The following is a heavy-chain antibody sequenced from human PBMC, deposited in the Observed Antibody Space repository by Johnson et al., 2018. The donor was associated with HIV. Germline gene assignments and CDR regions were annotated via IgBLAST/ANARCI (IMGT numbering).Heavy chain of an antibody. J-gene: IGHJ3*02. D-gene: IGHD3-3*01. CDR3: AKCTEWFLVHDAFDI. CDR2: ISYDGSDK. V-gene: IGHV3-30*18. CDR1: GFTFSSYG. Sequence: QMLLVESGGGVVQPGRSLRLSCVASGFTFSSYGMNWVRQAPGKGLEWVAVISYDGSDKYYADSVKGRLTISRDNSTNTLYLQINSLRAEDTAVYYCAKCTEWFLVHDAFDIWGQGTMVTVSS.